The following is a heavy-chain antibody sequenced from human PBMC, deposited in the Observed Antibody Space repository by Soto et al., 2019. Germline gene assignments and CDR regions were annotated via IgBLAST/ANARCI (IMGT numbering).Heavy chain of an antibody. CDR1: GGSFSGYY. Sequence: SETLSLTCAVYGGSFSGYYWSWIRQPPGKGLEWIGEINHSGSTNYNPSLKSRVTISVDTSKNQFSLKLSSVTAADTAVYYCASGKRMINYYYYYGMDVWGQGTTVTVSS. CDR3: ASGKRMINYYYYYGMDV. CDR2: INHSGST. J-gene: IGHJ6*02. V-gene: IGHV4-34*01. D-gene: IGHD3-22*01.